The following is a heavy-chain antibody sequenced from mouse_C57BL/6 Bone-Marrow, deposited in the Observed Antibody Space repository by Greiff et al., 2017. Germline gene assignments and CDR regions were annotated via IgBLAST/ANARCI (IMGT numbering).Heavy chain of an antibody. Sequence: QVQLQQPGAELVMPGASVKLSCKASGYTFTSYWMHWVKQRPGQGLEWIGEIDPSDSYTNYNQKFKGKSTLTVDKSSSTAYIQLSSRSSEDSAVYYCAITTVVHYYARDYWGQGTSVTVSS. CDR3: AITTVVHYYARDY. CDR2: IDPSDSYT. V-gene: IGHV1-69*01. J-gene: IGHJ4*01. CDR1: GYTFTSYW. D-gene: IGHD1-1*01.